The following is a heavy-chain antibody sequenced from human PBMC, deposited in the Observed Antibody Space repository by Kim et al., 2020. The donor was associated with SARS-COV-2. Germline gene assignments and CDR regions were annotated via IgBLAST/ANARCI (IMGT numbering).Heavy chain of an antibody. V-gene: IGHV1-46*01. Sequence: ASVKVSCKASGYTFTSYYMHWVRQAPGQGLEWMGIINPSGGSTSYAQKFQGRVTMTRDTSTSTVYMELSSLRSEDTAVYYCARDRYYYDSSGYYLFDYWGQGTLVTVSS. CDR1: GYTFTSYY. CDR3: ARDRYYYDSSGYYLFDY. D-gene: IGHD3-22*01. CDR2: INPSGGST. J-gene: IGHJ4*02.